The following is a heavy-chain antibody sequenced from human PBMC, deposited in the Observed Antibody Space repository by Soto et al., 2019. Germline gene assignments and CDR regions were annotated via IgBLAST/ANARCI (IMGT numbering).Heavy chain of an antibody. D-gene: IGHD3-16*01. CDR3: AKDRERITFGGGSPRPGDY. Sequence: GGSLRLSCAASGFTFSSYAMSWVRQAPGKGLEWVSAISGSGGSTYYADSVKGRFTISRDNSKNTLYLQMNSLRAEDTAVYYCAKDRERITFGGGSPRPGDYWGQGTLVTVSS. CDR1: GFTFSSYA. CDR2: ISGSGGST. V-gene: IGHV3-23*01. J-gene: IGHJ4*02.